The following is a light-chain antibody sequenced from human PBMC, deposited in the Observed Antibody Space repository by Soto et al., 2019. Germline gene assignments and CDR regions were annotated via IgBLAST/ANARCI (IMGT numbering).Light chain of an antibody. Sequence: EIVLTQSPGTLSLSPGERATLSCRASESVSTNYLAWYQQKPGQAPRLLISGASSRATGIPDRFSGSGSGADFTLTIDGLEPEDFAVYYCQQYGSVPFTFGGGTKVEIK. CDR1: ESVSTNY. CDR3: QQYGSVPFT. CDR2: GAS. J-gene: IGKJ4*01. V-gene: IGKV3-20*01.